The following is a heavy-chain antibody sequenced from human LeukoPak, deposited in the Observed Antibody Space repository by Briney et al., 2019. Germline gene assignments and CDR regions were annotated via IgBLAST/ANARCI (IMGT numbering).Heavy chain of an antibody. V-gene: IGHV1-46*01. CDR3: ARDRSVASSGHWDAFDI. CDR2: INPSGGST. CDR1: GYTFTGYY. Sequence: ASVKVSCKASGYTFTGYYMHWVRQAPGQGLEWMGIINPSGGSTSYAQKFQGRVTMTRDTSTSTVYMELSSLRSEDTAVYYCARDRSVASSGHWDAFDIWGQGTMVTVSS. D-gene: IGHD3-22*01. J-gene: IGHJ3*02.